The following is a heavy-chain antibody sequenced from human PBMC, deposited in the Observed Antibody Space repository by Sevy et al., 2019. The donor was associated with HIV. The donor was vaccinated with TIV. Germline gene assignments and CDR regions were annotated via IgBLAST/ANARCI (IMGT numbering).Heavy chain of an antibody. CDR2: INPKSGGT. D-gene: IGHD5-12*01. Sequence: ASVKVSCKASGYTFSDYYINWVRQAPGQGLEWMGRINPKSGGTNYAQKFQGRVTMTGDTSISTVYMELNRLTSDATAIYYVSINTKSLYSGYGRPVADYWGQGTLGTGSS. V-gene: IGHV1-2*06. J-gene: IGHJ4*01. CDR3: SINTKSLYSGYGRPVADY. CDR1: GYTFSDYY.